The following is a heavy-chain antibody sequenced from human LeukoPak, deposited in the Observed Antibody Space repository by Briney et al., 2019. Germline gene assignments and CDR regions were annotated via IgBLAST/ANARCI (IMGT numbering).Heavy chain of an antibody. CDR1: GDSISYESYY. D-gene: IGHD2-21*01. Sequence: SETPSPTCAVSGDSISYESYYWNWIRQAPGKGPEWIGNIYRGRTRLNPSLTSRVAISVDMSKSQVSLSPTSVTAADTAIYYCAGEGEYGDSYSWGQGALVIVSA. J-gene: IGHJ5*02. CDR2: IYRGRT. V-gene: IGHV4-30-2*01. CDR3: AGEGEYGDSYS.